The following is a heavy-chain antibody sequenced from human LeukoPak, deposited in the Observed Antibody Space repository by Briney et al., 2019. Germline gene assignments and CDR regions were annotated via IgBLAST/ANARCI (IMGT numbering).Heavy chain of an antibody. CDR2: IYTSGST. CDR1: GGSISSYY. D-gene: IGHD6-13*01. J-gene: IGHJ6*03. CDR3: ARAAGYSSSWHPPYYYYYMDV. Sequence: SETLSLTCTVSGGSISSYYWSWIRQPAGKGLEWIGRIYTSGSTNYNPSLKSRVTMSVDTSKNQFSLKLSSVTAADTAVYYCARAAGYSSSWHPPYYYYYMDVWGKGTTVTISS. V-gene: IGHV4-4*07.